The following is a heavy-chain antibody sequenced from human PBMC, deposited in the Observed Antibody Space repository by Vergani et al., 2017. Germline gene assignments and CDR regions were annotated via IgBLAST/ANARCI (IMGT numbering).Heavy chain of an antibody. J-gene: IGHJ4*02. D-gene: IGHD5-12*01. CDR3: ARDRSGYVRYYFDY. CDR1: GFTFSSYG. V-gene: IGHV3-33*01. Sequence: QAQLVESGGGVVQPGRSLRLSCAASGFTFSSYGMHWVRQAPGKGLEWVAVIWYDGSNKYYADSVKGRFTISRDNSKNTLYLQMNSLRAEDTAVYYCARDRSGYVRYYFDYWGQGTLVTVSS. CDR2: IWYDGSNK.